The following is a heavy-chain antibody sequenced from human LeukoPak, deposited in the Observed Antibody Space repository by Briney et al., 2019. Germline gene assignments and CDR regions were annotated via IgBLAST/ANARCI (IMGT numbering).Heavy chain of an antibody. CDR1: GGSISSSNC. CDR3: AREDNWFDP. Sequence: PSETLSLTCAVSGGSISSSNCWSWVRQPPGKGLEWIGEIYYSGSTNYNPSLKSRVTIPVDKSKNHFSLKVRSVTAADTAVYYCAREDNWFDPWGQGTLVTVSS. J-gene: IGHJ5*02. CDR2: IYYSGST. V-gene: IGHV4-4*02.